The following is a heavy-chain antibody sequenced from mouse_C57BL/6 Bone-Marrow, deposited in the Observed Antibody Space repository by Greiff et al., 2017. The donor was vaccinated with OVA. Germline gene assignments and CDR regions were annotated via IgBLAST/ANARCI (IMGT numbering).Heavy chain of an antibody. D-gene: IGHD3-2*02. Sequence: QVHVKQSGPELVKPGASVKISCKASGYTFTDYYINWVKQRPGQGLEWIGWIFPGSGSTYYNEKFKGKATLTVDKSSSTAYMLLSSLTSEDSAVYFCASSSSGYYYYAMDYWGQGTSVTVSA. CDR2: IFPGSGST. CDR1: GYTFTDYY. J-gene: IGHJ4*01. CDR3: ASSSSGYYYYAMDY. V-gene: IGHV1-75*01.